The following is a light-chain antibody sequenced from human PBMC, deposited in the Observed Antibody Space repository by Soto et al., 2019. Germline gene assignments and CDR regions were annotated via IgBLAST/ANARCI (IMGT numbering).Light chain of an antibody. CDR1: SSNIGAHYD. Sequence: QSVLTQPPSVSGAPGQRVTISCTGSSSNIGAHYDVHWYQQLPGTAPKLLIYGNSNRPSGVPDRFSGSKSGTSASLAITGLQAEDEADYYCCSYAGTYTGVFGTGTKVTVL. CDR3: CSYAGTYTGV. CDR2: GNS. V-gene: IGLV1-40*01. J-gene: IGLJ1*01.